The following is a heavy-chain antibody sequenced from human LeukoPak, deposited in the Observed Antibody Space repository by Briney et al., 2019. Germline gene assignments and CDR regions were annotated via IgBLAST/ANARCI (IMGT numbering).Heavy chain of an antibody. D-gene: IGHD3-22*01. J-gene: IGHJ4*02. CDR3: AANPYYYDSSGYLDY. V-gene: IGHV1-58*02. Sequence: SVRVSCKASGFTFTSSAMQWVRQARGQRLEWIGWIVVGSGNTNYTQKFQERVTITRDMSTSTAYMELSSLRSEDTAVYYCAANPYYYDSSGYLDYWGQGTLVTVSS. CDR2: IVVGSGNT. CDR1: GFTFTSSA.